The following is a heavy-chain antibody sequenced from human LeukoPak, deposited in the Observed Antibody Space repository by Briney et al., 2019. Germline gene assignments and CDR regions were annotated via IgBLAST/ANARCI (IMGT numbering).Heavy chain of an antibody. Sequence: ASVNLSCKASGYTFTGYYMHWVRQAPGQGHEWMGWINPNIGGTNYAQKFQGRVTMTRDTSISTAYMELSSLRSDDTAVYYCAREGPLRLPYFDPWGQGTLVTVSS. D-gene: IGHD4-17*01. CDR2: INPNIGGT. CDR1: GYTFTGYY. CDR3: AREGPLRLPYFDP. V-gene: IGHV1-2*02. J-gene: IGHJ5*02.